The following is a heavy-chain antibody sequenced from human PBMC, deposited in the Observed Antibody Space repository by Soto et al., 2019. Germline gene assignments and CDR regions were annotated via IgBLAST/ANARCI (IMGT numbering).Heavy chain of an antibody. CDR2: TYYRSKWYN. V-gene: IGHV6-1*01. CDR3: ARATLGYCSGGSCYSTYYFDY. CDR1: GDSVSSNSAA. J-gene: IGHJ4*02. D-gene: IGHD2-15*01. Sequence: QSQTLSLTCAISGDSVSSNSAAWNWIRQSPSRGLEWLGRTYYRSKWYNDYAVSVKSRITINPDTSKNQFSLQLNSVTPEDTAVYYCARATLGYCSGGSCYSTYYFDYWGQGTLVTVSS.